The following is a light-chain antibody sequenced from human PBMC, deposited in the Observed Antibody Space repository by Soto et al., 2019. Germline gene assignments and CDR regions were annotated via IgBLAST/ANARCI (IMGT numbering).Light chain of an antibody. CDR1: SSNIGAGYD. Sequence: QPVLTQPPSVSGAPGQRVTISCTGSSSNIGAGYDVHWYQQLPGTAPKLLIFGISNRPSGVPDRFSGSKSGTSASLAITGLQAEDEADYYCHSYDSSLSGSYVFGTGTKVTVL. V-gene: IGLV1-40*01. CDR2: GIS. CDR3: HSYDSSLSGSYV. J-gene: IGLJ1*01.